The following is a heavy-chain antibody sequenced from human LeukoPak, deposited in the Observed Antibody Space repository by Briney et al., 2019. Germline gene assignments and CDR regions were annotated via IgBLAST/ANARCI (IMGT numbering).Heavy chain of an antibody. CDR1: GFTFSSYE. D-gene: IGHD2-15*01. CDR2: ISSSGSTI. J-gene: IGHJ6*04. V-gene: IGHV3-48*03. Sequence: GGSLRLSCAASGFTFSSYEMNWVRQAPGKGLEWVSYISSSGSTIYYADSVKGRFTISRDNAKNSLYLQTNSLRAEDTAVYYCARLAVVAATARYYYGMDVWGKGTTVTVSS. CDR3: ARLAVVAATARYYYGMDV.